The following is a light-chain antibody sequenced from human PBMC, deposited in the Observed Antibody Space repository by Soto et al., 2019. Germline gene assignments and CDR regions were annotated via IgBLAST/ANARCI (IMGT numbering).Light chain of an antibody. Sequence: EIVMPQSPATLSVSPGERATLSCRASQSVSSNLALYQQKPGQAPRLLIYGASTRATGIPARFSGSGSGTEFTLTISSLQSEDFAVYYCQQYNNWPPMYTFGQGTKLEIK. CDR2: GAS. CDR3: QQYNNWPPMYT. J-gene: IGKJ2*01. CDR1: QSVSSN. V-gene: IGKV3-15*01.